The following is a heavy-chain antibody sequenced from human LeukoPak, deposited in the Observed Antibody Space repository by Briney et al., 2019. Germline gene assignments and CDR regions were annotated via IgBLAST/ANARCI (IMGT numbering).Heavy chain of an antibody. V-gene: IGHV4-34*01. CDR3: AREREGVYSSSWYRRGMLDY. Sequence: PSETLSLTCAVYGGSFSGYYWSWLRQPPGKGLEWIGEINHSGSTNYNPSLKSRVTISVDTSKNQFSLKLSSVTAADTAVYYCAREREGVYSSSWYRRGMLDYWGQGTLVTVSS. D-gene: IGHD6-13*01. CDR2: INHSGST. CDR1: GGSFSGYY. J-gene: IGHJ4*02.